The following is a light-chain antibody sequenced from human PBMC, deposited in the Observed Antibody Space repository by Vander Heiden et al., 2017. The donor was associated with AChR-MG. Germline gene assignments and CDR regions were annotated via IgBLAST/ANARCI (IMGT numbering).Light chain of an antibody. CDR3: QHRRNWPIT. CDR1: QSIFNY. Sequence: EILLTQSPATLSLSPGERATLSCRASQSIFNYLAWYQQKPGQTPRLLIYDASNRATGIPARFSGSGSGTDFTLTISSLEPEDFAVYYCQHRRNWPITFGQGTRLEIK. V-gene: IGKV3-11*01. J-gene: IGKJ5*01. CDR2: DAS.